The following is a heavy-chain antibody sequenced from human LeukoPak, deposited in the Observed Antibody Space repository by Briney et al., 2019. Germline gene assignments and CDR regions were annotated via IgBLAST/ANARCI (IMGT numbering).Heavy chain of an antibody. CDR1: NYTFTSYG. CDR2: INAYNGDT. CDR3: ARVSRSRDYYDSSGYYLGLDY. J-gene: IGHJ4*02. D-gene: IGHD3-22*01. V-gene: IGHV1-18*01. Sequence: ASVKVSCKASNYTFTSYGISWVRQAPGQGLEWMAGINAYNGDTNYAQKFQGRVTLTTDTSTSTAYMELRSLRSDDTAVYYCARVSRSRDYYDSSGYYLGLDYWGQGTLVTVSS.